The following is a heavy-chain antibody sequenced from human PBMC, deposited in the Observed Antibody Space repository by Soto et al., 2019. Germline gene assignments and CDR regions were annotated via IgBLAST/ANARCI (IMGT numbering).Heavy chain of an antibody. D-gene: IGHD3-10*01. CDR2: IWYDGSNK. V-gene: IGHV3-33*01. J-gene: IGHJ3*02. Sequence: GGSLRLSCAASGFTFSSYGMHWVRQAPGKGLEWVAVIWYDGSNKYYADPVKGRFTISRDNSKNTLYLQMNSLRAEDTAVYYCATELGITMVRGPIGGAFDIWGQGTMVTVSS. CDR1: GFTFSSYG. CDR3: ATELGITMVRGPIGGAFDI.